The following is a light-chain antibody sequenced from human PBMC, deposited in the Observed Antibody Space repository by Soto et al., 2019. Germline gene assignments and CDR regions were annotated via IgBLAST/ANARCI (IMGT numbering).Light chain of an antibody. V-gene: IGLV2-14*01. CDR2: EVS. CDR3: ISYTTSTTLVV. J-gene: IGLJ3*02. CDR1: SSDVGGYNY. Sequence: QSALTQPASMSGSPGQSITISCTGTSSDVGGYNYVSWYQQHPGKAPKLMIYEVSHRPSGVSDRFSGSKSGNTASLTISGLQAEDEADYYCISYTTSTTLVVFGGGTKLTV.